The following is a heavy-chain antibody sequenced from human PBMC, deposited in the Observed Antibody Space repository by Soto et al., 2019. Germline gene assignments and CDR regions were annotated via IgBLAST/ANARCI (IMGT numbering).Heavy chain of an antibody. V-gene: IGHV3-33*01. CDR1: GFTFSSYG. Sequence: GGSLRLSCAASGFTFSSYGMHWVRQAPGKGLEWVAVIWYDGSNKYYADSVKGRCTISRDNSKNTLYLQMNSLRVEDTAVYYCARGNYGESYGMDVWGQGTTVTV. CDR2: IWYDGSNK. CDR3: ARGNYGESYGMDV. J-gene: IGHJ6*02. D-gene: IGHD4-17*01.